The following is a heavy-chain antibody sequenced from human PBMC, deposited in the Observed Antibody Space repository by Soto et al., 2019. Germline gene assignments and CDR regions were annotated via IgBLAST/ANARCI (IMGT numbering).Heavy chain of an antibody. Sequence: SETLSLTCTVSGGSISSGDYYWSWIRQPPGKGLEWIGYIYYSGSTYYNPSLKSRVTISVDTSKNQFSLKLSSVTAADTAVYYCARADGDYSPKTDYWGQGTLVTVSS. CDR2: IYYSGST. CDR1: GGSISSGDYY. CDR3: ARADGDYSPKTDY. J-gene: IGHJ4*02. D-gene: IGHD4-17*01. V-gene: IGHV4-30-4*01.